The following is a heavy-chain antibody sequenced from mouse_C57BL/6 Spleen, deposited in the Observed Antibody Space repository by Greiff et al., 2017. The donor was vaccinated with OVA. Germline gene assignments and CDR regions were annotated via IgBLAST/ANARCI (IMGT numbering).Heavy chain of an antibody. J-gene: IGHJ4*01. CDR3: VRPSYYDYDGYYYAMDY. CDR1: GFSFNTYA. V-gene: IGHV10-1*01. CDR2: IRSKSNNYAT. Sequence: EVKLQESGGGLVQPKGSLKLSCAASGFSFNTYAMNWVRQAPGKGLEWVARIRSKSNNYATYYADSVKDRFTISRDDSESMLYLQMNNLKTEDTAMYYCVRPSYYDYDGYYYAMDYWGQGTSVTVSS. D-gene: IGHD2-4*01.